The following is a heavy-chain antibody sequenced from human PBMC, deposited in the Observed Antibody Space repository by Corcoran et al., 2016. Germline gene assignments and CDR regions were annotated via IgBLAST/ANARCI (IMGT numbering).Heavy chain of an antibody. CDR3: ARDLTPVCATPDKVGATDAFDI. V-gene: IGHV1-69*01. Sequence: QVQLVQSGAEVKKPGSSVKVSCKASGGTFSSYAISWLRQAPGQGLEWMGGIIPIFGTANYAQKFQGRVTITADESTSTAYMELSSLRSEETAVYYCARDLTPVCATPDKVGATDAFDIWGQGTMVTVSS. J-gene: IGHJ3*02. D-gene: IGHD1-26*01. CDR1: GGTFSSYA. CDR2: IIPIFGTA.